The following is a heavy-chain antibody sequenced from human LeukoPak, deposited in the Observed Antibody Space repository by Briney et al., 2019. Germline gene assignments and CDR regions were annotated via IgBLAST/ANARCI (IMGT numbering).Heavy chain of an antibody. D-gene: IGHD2-15*01. CDR3: ARGTVVVAASPAGYFQH. Sequence: PSETLSLTCTVSGGSVSSGSYYWSWIRQPPGKGLEWIGYIYYSGSTNYNPSLKSRVTISVDTSKNQFSLKLSSVTAADTAVYFCARGTVVVAASPAGYFQHWGQGTLVTVSS. J-gene: IGHJ1*01. V-gene: IGHV4-61*01. CDR1: GGSVSSGSYY. CDR2: IYYSGST.